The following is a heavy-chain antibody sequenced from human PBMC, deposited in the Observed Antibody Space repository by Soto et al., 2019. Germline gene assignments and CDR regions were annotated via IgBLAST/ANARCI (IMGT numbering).Heavy chain of an antibody. CDR3: ARSRYDYVWGSYRYTASYFDY. CDR2: INHSGST. CDR1: GGSFSCYY. J-gene: IGHJ4*02. V-gene: IGHV4-34*01. Sequence: SETLSLTCAVYGGSFSCYYWSWIRQPPGKGLEWIGEINHSGSTNYNPSLKSRVTISVDTSKNQFSLKLSSVTAADTAVYYCARSRYDYVWGSYRYTASYFDYWGQGTLVTVSS. D-gene: IGHD3-16*02.